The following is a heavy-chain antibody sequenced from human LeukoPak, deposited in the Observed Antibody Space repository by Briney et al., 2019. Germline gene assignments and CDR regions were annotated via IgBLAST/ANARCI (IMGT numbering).Heavy chain of an antibody. CDR3: ARHVRSYSVARMDV. V-gene: IGHV5-51*01. CDR2: IYPRDSDT. Sequence: GGSLKISCNGSADSFFSYWSGWVRQMPVKILKGMGMIYPRDSDTKYSPSFQGQVTISADNSINTAYLRWSSLKASDTAMYYCARHVRSYSVARMDVWRNGTPVIVS. CDR1: ADSFFSYW. D-gene: IGHD3-10*02. J-gene: IGHJ6*03.